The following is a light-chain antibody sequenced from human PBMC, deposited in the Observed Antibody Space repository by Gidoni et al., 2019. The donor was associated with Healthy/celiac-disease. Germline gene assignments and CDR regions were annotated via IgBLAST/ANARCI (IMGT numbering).Light chain of an antibody. J-gene: IGKJ1*01. CDR3: QQYYSTPWT. CDR2: WAS. V-gene: IGKV4-1*01. CDR1: QSVLYSSNNNNY. Sequence: IVMTQPSYSLAAAPGESATINCKSSQSVLYSSNNNNYLAWYQQKPGQPPKLLIYWASTRESGVPDRFSGSGSGTDFTLTISSLQAEDVAVYYCQQYYSTPWTFGQGTKVEIK.